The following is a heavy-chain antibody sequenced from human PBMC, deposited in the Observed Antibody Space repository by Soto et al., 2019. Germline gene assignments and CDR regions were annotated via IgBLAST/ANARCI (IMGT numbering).Heavy chain of an antibody. V-gene: IGHV1-18*01. J-gene: IGHJ6*03. CDR2: ISAYNGDT. CDR1: GYTFTNYG. CDR3: ARVRQLVGYVYYYMDV. Sequence: QVQLLQSGAEVKKPGASVKVSCKASGYTFTNYGITWVRQAPGQGLEWMGWISAYNGDTHYTQRLQGRVTMTTDTSTSTAYRERRGLRSDDTAVYYWARVRQLVGYVYYYMDVW. D-gene: IGHD6-6*01.